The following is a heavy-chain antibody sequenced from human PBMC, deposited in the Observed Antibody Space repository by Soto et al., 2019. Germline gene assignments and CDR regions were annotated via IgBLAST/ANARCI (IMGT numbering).Heavy chain of an antibody. CDR2: IWYDGSNK. J-gene: IGHJ5*02. CDR1: GFTFSSYG. V-gene: IGHV3-33*01. CDR3: AREAYGQRFDP. D-gene: IGHD3-10*01. Sequence: QVQLVESGGGVVQPGRSLRLSCAASGFTFSSYGMHWVRQAPGKGLEWVAVIWYDGSNKYYADSVKGRFTISRDNSKNTLYLQMNSLGAEDTAVYYCAREAYGQRFDPWGQGTLVTVSS.